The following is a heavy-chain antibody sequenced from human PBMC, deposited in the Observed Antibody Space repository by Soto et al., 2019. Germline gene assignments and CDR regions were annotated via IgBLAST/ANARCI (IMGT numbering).Heavy chain of an antibody. V-gene: IGHV3-23*01. CDR2: VSIGGST. CDR3: AKRRGAGVHFDY. Sequence: DVQLLESGGGLVHTEGSLRLSCAASGFTFSSYAIGWVRQGPGKVLEWVAVVSIGGSTHYADSVRGRFTSSRDNSKTTLYLRMNSLTDEYKAVYFCAKRRGAGVHFDYWGQGALVTVSS. CDR1: GFTFSSYA. D-gene: IGHD2-15*01. J-gene: IGHJ4*02.